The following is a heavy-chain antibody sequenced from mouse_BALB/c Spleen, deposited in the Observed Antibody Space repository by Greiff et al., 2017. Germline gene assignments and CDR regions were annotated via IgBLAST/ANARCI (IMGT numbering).Heavy chain of an antibody. CDR1: GFTFSSYA. CDR3: ARGPKYYFDY. V-gene: IGHV5-9-4*01. Sequence: GHLVESGGGLVKPGGSLKLSCAASGFTFSSYAMSWVRQSPEKRLEWVAEISSGGSYTYYPDTVTGRFTISRDNAKNTLYLEMSSLRSEDTAMYYCARGPKYYFDYWGQGTTLTVSS. J-gene: IGHJ2*01. CDR2: ISSGGSYT.